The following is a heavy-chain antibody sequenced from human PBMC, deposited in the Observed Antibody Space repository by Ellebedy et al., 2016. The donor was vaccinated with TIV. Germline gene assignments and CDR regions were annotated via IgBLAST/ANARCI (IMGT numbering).Heavy chain of an antibody. D-gene: IGHD6-13*01. CDR3: ARDTLPRPYSSSWYSTSYPDY. Sequence: SETLSLTCAVYGGSFSGYYWSWIRQPPGKGLEWIGEINHSGSTNYNPSLKSRVTISVDTSKNQFSLKLSSVTAADTAVYYCARDTLPRPYSSSWYSTSYPDYWGQGTLVTVSS. CDR2: INHSGST. J-gene: IGHJ4*02. V-gene: IGHV4-34*01. CDR1: GGSFSGYY.